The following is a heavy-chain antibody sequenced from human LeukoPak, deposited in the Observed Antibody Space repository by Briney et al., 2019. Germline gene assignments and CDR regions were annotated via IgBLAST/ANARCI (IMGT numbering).Heavy chain of an antibody. CDR2: ISSSGSTI. Sequence: GGSLRLSCAASGFTFSSYEMNWVRHAPGKGLEWVSYISSSGSTIYYADPVKGRFTISRDNAKNSLYLQMNSLRAEDTAVYYCARDEGRWYYDFWSGYPNPDYYYYYMDVWGKGTAVTVSS. D-gene: IGHD3-3*01. V-gene: IGHV3-48*03. CDR1: GFTFSSYE. J-gene: IGHJ6*03. CDR3: ARDEGRWYYDFWSGYPNPDYYYYYMDV.